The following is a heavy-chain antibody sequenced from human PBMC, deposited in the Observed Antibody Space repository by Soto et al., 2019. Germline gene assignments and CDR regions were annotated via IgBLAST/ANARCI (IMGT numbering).Heavy chain of an antibody. V-gene: IGHV1-69*06. D-gene: IGHD3-3*01. CDR1: GGTFSSYA. CDR2: IIPIFGTA. CDR3: ARSYDFWSGYYTPRFDP. J-gene: IGHJ5*02. Sequence: QVQLVQSGAEVKKPGSSVKVSCKASGGTFSSYAISWVRQAPGQGLEWMGGIIPIFGTANYAQKFQGRVTITADKSTSTAYMELISLRSEDTAVYYCARSYDFWSGYYTPRFDPWGQGTVVTVSS.